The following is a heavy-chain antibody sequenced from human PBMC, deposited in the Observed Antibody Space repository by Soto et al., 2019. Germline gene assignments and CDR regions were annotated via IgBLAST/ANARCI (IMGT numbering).Heavy chain of an antibody. Sequence: PSETLSLTCTVSGGSMNSCYWTLVRQPPWKGMEWIGYVYDSGTSKYNASLESRITMSLDKSRNQFSLSLSYVTAADTAVYFCARYSPPKKSFDSNPGWLDPWGQGTLVTVSS. CDR3: ARYSPPKKSFDSNPGWLDP. V-gene: IGHV4-59*01. CDR2: VYDSGTS. D-gene: IGHD2-21*01. CDR1: GGSMNSCY. J-gene: IGHJ5*02.